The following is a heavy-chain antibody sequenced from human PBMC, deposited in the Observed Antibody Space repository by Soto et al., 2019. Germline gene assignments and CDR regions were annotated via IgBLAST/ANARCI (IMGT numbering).Heavy chain of an antibody. CDR3: ARSSGGNFGIIIEGSNWFDP. CDR1: GDTFTSYY. V-gene: IGHV1-46*01. Sequence: XSVKVSCTAPGDTFTSYYLNLVRQAPGQGLEWMGVINPHGGSTKYAQKFQGRVTMTRDTSRSTVYMELRSLRSDDTAIYYCARSSGGNFGIIIEGSNWFDPWGQGTLVTVSS. D-gene: IGHD3-3*01. CDR2: INPHGGST. J-gene: IGHJ5*02.